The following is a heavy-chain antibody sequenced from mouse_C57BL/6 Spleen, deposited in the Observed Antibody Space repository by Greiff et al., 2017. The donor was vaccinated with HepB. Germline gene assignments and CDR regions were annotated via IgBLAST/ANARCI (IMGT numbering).Heavy chain of an antibody. J-gene: IGHJ2*01. CDR3: AKIYYDYDEDFDY. CDR1: GYAFSSSW. CDR2: IYPGDGDT. Sequence: VQLQQSGPELVKPGASVKISCKASGYAFSSSWMNWVKQRPGKGLEWIGRIYPGDGDTNYNGKFKGKATLTADKSSSTAYMQLSSLTSEDSAVYFCAKIYYDYDEDFDYWGQGTTLTVSS. V-gene: IGHV1-82*01. D-gene: IGHD2-4*01.